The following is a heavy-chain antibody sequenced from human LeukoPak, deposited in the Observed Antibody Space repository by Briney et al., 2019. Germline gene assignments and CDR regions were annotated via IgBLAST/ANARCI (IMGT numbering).Heavy chain of an antibody. J-gene: IGHJ4*02. CDR1: GGSFSGYY. CDR2: INHSGST. CDR3: ARTLNYYYDSSGYYYFDY. Sequence: SETLSLTCAVYGGSFSGYYWSWIRQPPGKGLEWIGEINHSGSTSYNPSLKSRVTISVDTSKNQFSLKLSSVTAADTAVYYCARTLNYYYDSSGYYYFDYWGQGTLVTVSS. V-gene: IGHV4-34*01. D-gene: IGHD3-22*01.